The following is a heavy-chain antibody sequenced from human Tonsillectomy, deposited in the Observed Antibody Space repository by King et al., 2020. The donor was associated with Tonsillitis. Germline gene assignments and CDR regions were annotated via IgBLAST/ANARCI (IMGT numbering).Heavy chain of an antibody. V-gene: IGHV3-43*01. Sequence: DVQLVESGGVVVQPGGSLRLSCAGSGFSFDDYSMQWVRQVPGKGLEWVSLINWDGSSTSYADSVKGRFTISRDNSKNSLYLQMNSLRTEDTALYYCAADPAEDISSQHWGQGTLVTVSS. D-gene: IGHD1-14*01. CDR2: INWDGSST. CDR1: GFSFDDYS. J-gene: IGHJ1*01. CDR3: AADPAEDISSQH.